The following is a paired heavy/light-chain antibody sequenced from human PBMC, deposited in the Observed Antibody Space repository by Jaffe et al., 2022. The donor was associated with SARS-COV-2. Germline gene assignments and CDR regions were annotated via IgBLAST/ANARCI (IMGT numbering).Heavy chain of an antibody. CDR1: GFTFTNYG. J-gene: IGHJ4*02. CDR3: APLTLDAIVVNNDLFDS. Sequence: EVQLLESGGGLVQPGGSLRLSCVASGFTFTNYGMNWVRQAPGKGLEWVSGIMRSGSEAYYADSVKGRFTISRDNSKDTLYLQMNSLRIEDTAIYYCAPLTLDAIVVNNDLFDSWGQGTLVTVSS. V-gene: IGHV3-23*01. CDR2: IMRSGSEA. D-gene: IGHD2-21*01.
Light chain of an antibody. CDR3: AAWDGSLSGWV. V-gene: IGLV1-47*01. Sequence: QSVLTQSPSASGTPGQRVTISCSGSSSNIGNDYVYWYQQLPGTAPKLLIYRNDQRPSGVPDRFSGSKSGTSASLAISGLRSEDEADYYCAAWDGSLSGWVFGGGTKLTVL. CDR2: RND. J-gene: IGLJ3*02. CDR1: SSNIGNDY.